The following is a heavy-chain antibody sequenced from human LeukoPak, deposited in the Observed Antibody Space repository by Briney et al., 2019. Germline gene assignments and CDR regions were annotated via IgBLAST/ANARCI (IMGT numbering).Heavy chain of an antibody. Sequence: PSETLSLTCTVSGGSISSFYWSWIRQPPGKGLEWIGYIYYSGSTKYNPSLKSRVTISVGTSKNQFSLRLNSVTAADTAVYYCARDAGATFDYWGQGTLVTVSS. CDR1: GGSISSFY. V-gene: IGHV4-59*01. D-gene: IGHD1-26*01. CDR3: ARDAGATFDY. CDR2: IYYSGST. J-gene: IGHJ4*02.